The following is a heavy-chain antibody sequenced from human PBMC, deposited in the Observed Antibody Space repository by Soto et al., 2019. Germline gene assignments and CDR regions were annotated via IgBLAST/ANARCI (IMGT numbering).Heavy chain of an antibody. V-gene: IGHV3-74*01. CDR3: VRDIR. Sequence: EVQLVESGGGLVQPGGSLRLSCAASGFTFNNFWMYWVRQTPERGLVWVSGINRDGTTRIYADSVKGRFTISRDNAKNTLYLQMNSLTVEDTASYYCVRDIRWGQGTLVTVSS. CDR2: INRDGTTR. J-gene: IGHJ4*02. CDR1: GFTFNNFW.